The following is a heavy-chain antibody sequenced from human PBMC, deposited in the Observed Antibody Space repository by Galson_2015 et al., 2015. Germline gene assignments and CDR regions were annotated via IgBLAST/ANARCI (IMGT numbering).Heavy chain of an antibody. Sequence: SLRLSCAASGFTFSTYGMDWVRQAPGKGLEWVAFISYDGSNTYYADSVKGRFTVSSDNSKNTWYLQMNSLRAEDTAEYYCARDRGLRYLDYWGQGTVVTVSS. CDR1: GFTFSTYG. V-gene: IGHV3-30*03. CDR3: ARDRGLRYLDY. J-gene: IGHJ4*02. CDR2: ISYDGSNT. D-gene: IGHD3/OR15-3a*01.